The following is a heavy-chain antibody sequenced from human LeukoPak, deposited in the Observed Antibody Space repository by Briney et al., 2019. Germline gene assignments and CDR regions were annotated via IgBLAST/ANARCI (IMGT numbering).Heavy chain of an antibody. CDR3: VRSKSGTYGRFDP. Sequence: PSETQSLTCTVSGGSISGYYWSWIRQPPGKGLEWLGYIYFTGSTNYNPSLKSRVIISVDTSKNQFSLKVSSVTAADTAVYYCVRSKSGTYGRFDPWGQGTLVTVSS. CDR1: GGSISGYY. D-gene: IGHD4-17*01. V-gene: IGHV4-59*01. CDR2: IYFTGST. J-gene: IGHJ5*02.